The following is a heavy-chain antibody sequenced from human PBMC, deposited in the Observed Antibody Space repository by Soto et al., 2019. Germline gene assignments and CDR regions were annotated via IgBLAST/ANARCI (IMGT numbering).Heavy chain of an antibody. Sequence: GGSLRLSCAASGFTFSGSAIHWVRQVSGKGLEWVGRIRGKANTYATAYAEPVRGRFTISRDDSKKMAFLQMNSLKTEDTAVYYCVPYCSGGVCYIHFNSWGQGTLVTVSS. CDR1: GFTFSGSA. CDR3: VPYCSGGVCYIHFNS. CDR2: IRGKANTYAT. J-gene: IGHJ4*02. D-gene: IGHD2-8*02. V-gene: IGHV3-73*01.